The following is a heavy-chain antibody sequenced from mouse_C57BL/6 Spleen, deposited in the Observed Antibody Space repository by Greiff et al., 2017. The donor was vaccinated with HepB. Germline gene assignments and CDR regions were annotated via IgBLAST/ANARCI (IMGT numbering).Heavy chain of an antibody. J-gene: IGHJ3*01. CDR2: ISNGGGST. CDR1: GFTFSDYY. CDR3: ARRHNWDGGFAY. V-gene: IGHV5-12*01. D-gene: IGHD4-1*01. Sequence: EVKVEESGGGLVQPGGSLKLSCAASGFTFSDYYMYWVRQTPEKRLEWVAYISNGGGSTYYPATVKGRFTISRDNAKNTLYLQMSRLKSEDTAMYYCARRHNWDGGFAYWGQGTLVTVSA.